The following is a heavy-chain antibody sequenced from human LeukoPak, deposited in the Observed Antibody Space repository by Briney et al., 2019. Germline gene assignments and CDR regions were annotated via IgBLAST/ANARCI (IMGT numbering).Heavy chain of an antibody. CDR1: GFTFSSYN. Sequence: GGTLSLSCAASGFTFSSYNVNWVRQAAGKGLEWVSFISSSSSHIYYADSLKGRFTISRDNAKNSLYLQMNSLRAEDTAVYYCSDVSGSYWGQGTLVTVSS. CDR3: SDVSGSY. J-gene: IGHJ4*02. D-gene: IGHD3-10*01. V-gene: IGHV3-21*01. CDR2: ISSSSSHI.